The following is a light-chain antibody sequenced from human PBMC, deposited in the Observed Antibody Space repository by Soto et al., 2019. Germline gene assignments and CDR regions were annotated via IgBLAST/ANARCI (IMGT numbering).Light chain of an antibody. Sequence: QSALTQPASVSGSPGQSITISCTGTSSDIGTYNYVSWYQQHPGKVPKLMIYEVSNRPSGVSNRFSGSKSGNTASLAISGLQAEDEAEYYCSSYTTSSTQVFGGGTKLTV. CDR1: SSDIGTYNY. J-gene: IGLJ3*02. CDR2: EVS. V-gene: IGLV2-14*01. CDR3: SSYTTSSTQV.